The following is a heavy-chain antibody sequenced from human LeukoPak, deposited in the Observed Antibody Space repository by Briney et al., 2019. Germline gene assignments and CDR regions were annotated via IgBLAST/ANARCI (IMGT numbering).Heavy chain of an antibody. D-gene: IGHD4-17*01. Sequence: PGGSLRLSCAASGFTFRIHGMHCVPQAPGKGLEWVAVISPDGNRNSYADSVMGRFTISRDNSKNTLYLKMNSLRAEDTAVYHCATDLSGDYSFDFWGQGTLVTVSS. J-gene: IGHJ4*02. CDR1: GFTFRIHG. V-gene: IGHV3-30-3*01. CDR3: ATDLSGDYSFDF. CDR2: ISPDGNRN.